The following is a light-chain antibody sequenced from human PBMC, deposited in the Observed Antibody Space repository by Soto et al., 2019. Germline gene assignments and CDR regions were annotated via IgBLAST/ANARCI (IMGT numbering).Light chain of an antibody. Sequence: QSVLTQSPSASGSPGQSVTISCTGTSSDVGNYKYVSWYQQHPGKAPKLMIYEVSKRPSGVPNRFAGSNSGNTASLTVSGLQVEDEVDYYCSSYAGSNLWVFGGGTKLTVL. CDR1: SSDVGNYKY. V-gene: IGLV2-8*01. CDR2: EVS. J-gene: IGLJ3*02. CDR3: SSYAGSNLWV.